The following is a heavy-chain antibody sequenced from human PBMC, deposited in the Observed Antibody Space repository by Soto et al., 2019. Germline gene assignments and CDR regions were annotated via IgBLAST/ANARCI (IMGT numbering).Heavy chain of an antibody. Sequence: GGSLRLSCAASGFTFSSYWMSWVRQAPGKGLEWVANIKQDGSEKYYVDSVKGRFTISRDNAKNSLYLQMNSLRAEDTAVYYCARGMGGGYFDWLLSFDMDVWGKGTTVTVSS. CDR1: GFTFSSYW. CDR2: IKQDGSEK. J-gene: IGHJ6*03. D-gene: IGHD3-9*01. V-gene: IGHV3-7*01. CDR3: ARGMGGGYFDWLLSFDMDV.